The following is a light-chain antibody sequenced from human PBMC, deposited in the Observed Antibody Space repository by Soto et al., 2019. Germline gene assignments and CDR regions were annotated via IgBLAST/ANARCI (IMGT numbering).Light chain of an antibody. CDR2: GNS. CDR1: DSNIVAGYD. Sequence: QSVLTQPPSASGAPEQRVTISCTGSDSNIVAGYDEHWYQKLSGTAPKLLIYGNSNRPSGVPDRFSGSKSCTSVSLAITGLQAENEAYYYCQSYDNWLSAWRVFGGGTKLTVL. J-gene: IGLJ3*02. V-gene: IGLV1-40*01. CDR3: QSYDNWLSAWRV.